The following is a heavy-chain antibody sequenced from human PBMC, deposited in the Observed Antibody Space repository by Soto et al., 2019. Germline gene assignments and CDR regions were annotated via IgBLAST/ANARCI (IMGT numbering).Heavy chain of an antibody. V-gene: IGHV1-8*01. J-gene: IGHJ4*02. Sequence: QVQLVQSGAEVKKPGASVKVSCKASGYTFTSYDINWARQATGQGLEWMGWMNPNSGNTGYAQKFQGRVTMTRNTSISTAYMELSSLRSEDTAVYYCARGHHDYGDYERDYWGQGTLVTVSS. CDR2: MNPNSGNT. D-gene: IGHD4-17*01. CDR3: ARGHHDYGDYERDY. CDR1: GYTFTSYD.